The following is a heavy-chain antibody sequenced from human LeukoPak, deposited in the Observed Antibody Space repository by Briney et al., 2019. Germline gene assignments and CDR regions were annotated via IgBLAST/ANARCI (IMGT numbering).Heavy chain of an antibody. Sequence: ASVKVSCKASGGTFSSYAISWVQQAPGQGLEWMGGIIPIFGTANYAQKFQGRVTITADESTSTAYMELSSLRSEDTAVYYCARGSAGSYFEYFDYWGQGTLVTVSS. CDR2: IIPIFGTA. D-gene: IGHD1-26*01. J-gene: IGHJ4*02. CDR1: GGTFSSYA. V-gene: IGHV1-69*13. CDR3: ARGSAGSYFEYFDY.